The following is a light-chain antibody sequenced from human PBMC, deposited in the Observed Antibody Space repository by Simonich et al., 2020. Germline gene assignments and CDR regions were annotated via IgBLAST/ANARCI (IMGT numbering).Light chain of an antibody. CDR1: SSDVGGYNY. J-gene: IGLJ2*01. CDR2: DVS. V-gene: IGLV2-14*01. Sequence: QSALTQPASVSWSPGQSITISCTGTSSDVGGYNYVSWYQQHPGKAPKLMLYDVSKRPSGVSNRFSGSKSGNTASLTISGLQAEDEADYYCSSYTSSSTLVFGGGTKLTVL. CDR3: SSYTSSSTLV.